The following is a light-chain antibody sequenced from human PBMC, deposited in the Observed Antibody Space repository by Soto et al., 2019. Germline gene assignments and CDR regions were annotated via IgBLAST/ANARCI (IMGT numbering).Light chain of an antibody. CDR1: QSVSSN. J-gene: IGKJ1*01. V-gene: IGKV3-15*01. Sequence: EIVMTQSPATLSVSPGERATLSCRASQSVSSNLAWYQQKPGQAPRLLIYGASTRATGIPARFSGSGSGTEFTLTISSLQSEDFAVYYCQQYNNRPPETFGQGTRWISN. CDR2: GAS. CDR3: QQYNNRPPET.